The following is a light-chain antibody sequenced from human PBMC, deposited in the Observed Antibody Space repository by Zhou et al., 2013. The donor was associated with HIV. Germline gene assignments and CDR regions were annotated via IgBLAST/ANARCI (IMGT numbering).Light chain of an antibody. J-gene: IGKJ1*01. CDR1: QDISNY. V-gene: IGKV1-16*01. CDR2: EAS. CDR3: QQYISYVRT. Sequence: DIQMTQSPSSLSASVGDRVTITCQASQDISNYLNWYQQKPGKAPKLLLYEASSLQSGVPSRFSGSGSGTEFTLTISSLQPDDFATYYCQQYISYVRTFGQGTKVEIK.